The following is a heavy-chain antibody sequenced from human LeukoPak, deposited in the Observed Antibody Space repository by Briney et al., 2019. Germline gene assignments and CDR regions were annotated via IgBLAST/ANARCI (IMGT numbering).Heavy chain of an antibody. CDR1: GYTFTSYA. CDR3: ARDPDSEGVFDY. CDR2: IIPIFGTA. D-gene: IGHD1-14*01. V-gene: IGHV1-69*13. Sequence: ASVKVSCKASGYTFTSYAISWVRQAPGQGLEWMGGIIPIFGTANYAQKFQGRVTITADESTSTAYMELSSLRSEDTAVYYCARDPDSEGVFDYWGHGTLVTVSS. J-gene: IGHJ4*01.